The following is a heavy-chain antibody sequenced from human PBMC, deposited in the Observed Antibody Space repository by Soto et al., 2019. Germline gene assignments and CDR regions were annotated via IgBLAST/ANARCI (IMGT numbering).Heavy chain of an antibody. J-gene: IGHJ4*02. Sequence: GESLKISCKGSGYSFTSYWIGWVRQMPGKGLEWMGIIYPGDSDTRYSPSFQGQVTISADKSISTAYLQWSSLKASDTAMCYCARSPYYYGSGSYYSFDYWGQGTLVTVSS. CDR3: ARSPYYYGSGSYYSFDY. D-gene: IGHD3-10*01. V-gene: IGHV5-51*01. CDR2: IYPGDSDT. CDR1: GYSFTSYW.